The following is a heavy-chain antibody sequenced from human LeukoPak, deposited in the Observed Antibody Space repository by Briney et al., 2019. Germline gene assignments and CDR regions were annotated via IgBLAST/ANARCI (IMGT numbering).Heavy chain of an antibody. CDR1: GGSTSSSSYY. CDR2: FSSGGSA. J-gene: IGHJ4*02. CDR3: ARKQTGTMYDV. V-gene: IGHV4-39*07. D-gene: IGHD1-7*01. Sequence: SETLSLTCIVPGGSTSSSSYYWAWIRQSPGKGLEWIGTFSSGGSAYYNPSLTSRVSISKDTSDNQFSLRLYSVTAADTAVYYCARKQTGTMYDVWGQGTQVTVSS.